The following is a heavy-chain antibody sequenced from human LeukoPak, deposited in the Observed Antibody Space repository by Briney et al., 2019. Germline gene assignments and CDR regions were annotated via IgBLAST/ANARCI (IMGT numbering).Heavy chain of an antibody. J-gene: IGHJ6*04. V-gene: IGHV3-23*01. CDR2: ISGSGGST. CDR3: ALIKGGSSWGCYYYGMDV. Sequence: PGGSLRLSCAASGFTFSSYAMSWVRQAPGKGLEWVSAISGSGGSTYYADSVKGRFTISRDNSKNTLYLQMNSLRAEDTAVYYCALIKGGSSWGCYYYGMDVWGKGTTVTVSS. D-gene: IGHD6-13*01. CDR1: GFTFSSYA.